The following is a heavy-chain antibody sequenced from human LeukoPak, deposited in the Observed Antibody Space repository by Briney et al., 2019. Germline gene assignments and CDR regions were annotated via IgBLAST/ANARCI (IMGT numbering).Heavy chain of an antibody. Sequence: ASVKVSFKASGYTFTSYYMHWVRQAPGQGLEWMGIINPSGGSTSYAQKFQGRVTMTRDTSTSTVYMELSSLRSEDTAVYYCARDDGTYYYFDYWGQGTLVTVSS. D-gene: IGHD1-1*01. CDR3: ARDDGTYYYFDY. CDR1: GYTFTSYY. J-gene: IGHJ4*02. V-gene: IGHV1-46*01. CDR2: INPSGGST.